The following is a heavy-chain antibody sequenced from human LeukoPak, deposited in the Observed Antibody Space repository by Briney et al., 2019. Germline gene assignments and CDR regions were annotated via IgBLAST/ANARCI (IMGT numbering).Heavy chain of an antibody. J-gene: IGHJ6*03. V-gene: IGHV1-69*06. Sequence: SVKVSCKASGGTFSSYAISWVRQAPGQGLEWMGGIIPIFGTTNYAQKFQDRVTITADKSTSTAYMELSSLRSEDTAVYYCAGVVGLTGYSSSWYSGYYYYMDVWGKGTTVTVSS. CDR1: GGTFSSYA. CDR3: AGVVGLTGYSSSWYSGYYYYMDV. D-gene: IGHD6-13*01. CDR2: IIPIFGTT.